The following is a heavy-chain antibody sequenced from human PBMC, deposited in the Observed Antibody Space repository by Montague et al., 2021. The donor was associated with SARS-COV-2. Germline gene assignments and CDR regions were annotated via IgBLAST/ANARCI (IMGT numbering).Heavy chain of an antibody. V-gene: IGHV4-31*03. CDR1: GGSISSGGYY. CDR2: IYYSGST. J-gene: IGHJ5*02. Sequence: TLSLTCTVSGGSISSGGYYWSWICQHPGKGLEWIGYIYYSGSTYYNPSLKSRVTISVDTSKTQFSLKLSSVTAADTAVYYCARVNTVRVYWFDPWGQGTLVTVSS. CDR3: ARVNTVRVYWFDP. D-gene: IGHD4-11*01.